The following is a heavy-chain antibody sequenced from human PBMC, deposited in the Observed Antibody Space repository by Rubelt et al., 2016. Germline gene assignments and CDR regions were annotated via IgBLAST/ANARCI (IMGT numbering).Heavy chain of an antibody. D-gene: IGHD6-6*01. V-gene: IGHV3-21*04. J-gene: IGHJ4*02. CDR3: ARVEQLAYFDY. Sequence: GVEWVSSISSSGSYIYYADSVKGRFTISRDNAKNSLYLQMNSLRAEDTAVYYCARVEQLAYFDYRGQGTLVTVSS. CDR2: ISSSGSYI.